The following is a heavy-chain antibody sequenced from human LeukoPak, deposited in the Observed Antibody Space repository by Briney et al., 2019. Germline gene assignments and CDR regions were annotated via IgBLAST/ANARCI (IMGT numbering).Heavy chain of an antibody. Sequence: ASMKLSRKTSGYTFTTYFIHWVRQAPGQGLEWRGGINPYSGDTEYAQKFQGRVTMTRHTSISTAHMELSRLMSDDTAVYYCARYWAEPAATDDAFDIWGQGTMAVVSS. D-gene: IGHD2-15*01. V-gene: IGHV1-2*02. CDR2: INPYSGDT. CDR1: GYTFTTYF. J-gene: IGHJ3*02. CDR3: ARYWAEPAATDDAFDI.